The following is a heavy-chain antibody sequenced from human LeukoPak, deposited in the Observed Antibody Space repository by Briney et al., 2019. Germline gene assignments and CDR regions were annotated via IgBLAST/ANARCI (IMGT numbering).Heavy chain of an antibody. CDR3: ASKAPSPLPIAAADIG. CDR2: ISGSGGST. CDR1: GFTFSSYA. D-gene: IGHD6-13*01. Sequence: PGGSLRLSCAASGFTFSSYATSWVRQAPGKGLEWVSAISGSGGSTYYADSVKGRFTISRDNSKNTLYLQMNSLRAEDTAVYYCASKAPSPLPIAAADIGWGQGTLVTVSS. J-gene: IGHJ4*02. V-gene: IGHV3-23*01.